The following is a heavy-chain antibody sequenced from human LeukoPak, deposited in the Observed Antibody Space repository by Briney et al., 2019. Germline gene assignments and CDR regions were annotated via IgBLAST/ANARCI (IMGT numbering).Heavy chain of an antibody. J-gene: IGHJ4*02. CDR3: ARPFDYYGSGSYYTHLDY. CDR2: IYPGDSDT. CDR1: GYSFTSYW. D-gene: IGHD3-10*01. V-gene: IGHV5-51*01. Sequence: GESLKISCKGSGYSFTSYWIGWVRQMPGKGLEWMGIIYPGDSDTRYSPSFQGQVTISADKSISTAYLQWSSLKASDTAMYYCARPFDYYGSGSYYTHLDYWGQGTLVTVSS.